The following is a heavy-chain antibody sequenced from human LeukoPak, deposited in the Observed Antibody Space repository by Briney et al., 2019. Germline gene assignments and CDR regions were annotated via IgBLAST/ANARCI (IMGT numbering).Heavy chain of an antibody. Sequence: SETLSLTCAVYGGSFSGYYWSWIRQPPGKGLEWIGEINHSGSTNYNPSLKSRVTISVDTSKNQFSLKLSSVTAADTAVYYCARLQISSYYGQSFDYWGQGTLVTVSS. J-gene: IGHJ4*02. V-gene: IGHV4-34*01. CDR2: INHSGST. D-gene: IGHD3-10*01. CDR1: GGSFSGYY. CDR3: ARLQISSYYGQSFDY.